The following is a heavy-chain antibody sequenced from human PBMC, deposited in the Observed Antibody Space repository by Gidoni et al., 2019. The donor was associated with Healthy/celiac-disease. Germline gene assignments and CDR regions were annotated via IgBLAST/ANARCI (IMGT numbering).Heavy chain of an antibody. J-gene: IGHJ4*02. Sequence: QVQLQESGPGLVQPSQTLYLTFPVSGGSISSGGSYWSWIRQHPGKGLEWIGYIYYSGSTYYNPSLKSRVTISVDTSKNQFSLKLSSVTAADTAVYYCARWLAYCGGDCGFDYWGQGTLVTVSS. V-gene: IGHV4-31*03. CDR2: IYYSGST. CDR1: GGSISSGGSY. CDR3: ARWLAYCGGDCGFDY. D-gene: IGHD2-21*02.